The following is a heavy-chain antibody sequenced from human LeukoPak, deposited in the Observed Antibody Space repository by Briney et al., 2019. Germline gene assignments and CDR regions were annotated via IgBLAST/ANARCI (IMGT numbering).Heavy chain of an antibody. CDR3: ARTMNYYYYMDV. CDR1: VGSFSGYY. CDR2: INHSGST. D-gene: IGHD3-3*01. J-gene: IGHJ6*03. V-gene: IGHV4-34*01. Sequence: PSETLSLTCAVYVGSFSGYYWSWIRDPPGKGLEWIGEINHSGSTNYNPSLKSRVTISVDKSKNQFSLKLSSVTAADTAVYYCARTMNYYYYMDVWGKGTTVTVSS.